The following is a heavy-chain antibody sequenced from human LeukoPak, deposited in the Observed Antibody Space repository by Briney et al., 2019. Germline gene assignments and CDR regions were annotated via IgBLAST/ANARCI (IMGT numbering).Heavy chain of an antibody. CDR3: ATPRGLRFDY. Sequence: PGGSLRLSCAASGFTFSNAWMSWVRQAPGKGLEWVGRIKSKTDGETTDYAAPVKGRFTISRDDSKNTLYLQMNSLKTEDTAVYYCATPRGLRFDYWGQGTLVTVSS. V-gene: IGHV3-15*01. D-gene: IGHD3/OR15-3a*01. CDR2: IKSKTDGETT. J-gene: IGHJ4*02. CDR1: GFTFSNAW.